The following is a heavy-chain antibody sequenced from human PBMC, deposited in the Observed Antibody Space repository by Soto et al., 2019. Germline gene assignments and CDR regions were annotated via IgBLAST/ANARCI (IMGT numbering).Heavy chain of an antibody. CDR3: AKIPYAYYSLDV. V-gene: IGHV4-4*02. CDR1: GVSIRSSNW. D-gene: IGHD3-16*01. J-gene: IGHJ6*02. CDR2: NHHTGST. Sequence: QVQLQESGPGLVTPSGTLSLTCAVSGVSIRSSNWWSWVRQPPGKGLEWIGENHHTGSTNYNPSLKSRVTISVDKSMTQFSLTLTSVTAADTAVYYCAKIPYAYYSLDVWGQGTTVTVSS.